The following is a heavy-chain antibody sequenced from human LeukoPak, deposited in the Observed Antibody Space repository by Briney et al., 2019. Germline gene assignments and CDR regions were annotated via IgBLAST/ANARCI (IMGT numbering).Heavy chain of an antibody. CDR3: ARMYYHDSSDYYWAPDY. V-gene: IGHV3-74*01. CDR2: INSDGSTT. D-gene: IGHD3-22*01. J-gene: IGHJ4*02. Sequence: RGSLRLSCAASGFTFSSYWMHWVRQAPGKGLVRVSPINSDGSTTSYADSVKGRFTISRDNAKNTLYLQMNSLRAEDTAVYYCARMYYHDSSDYYWAPDYWGQGTLVTVSS. CDR1: GFTFSSYW.